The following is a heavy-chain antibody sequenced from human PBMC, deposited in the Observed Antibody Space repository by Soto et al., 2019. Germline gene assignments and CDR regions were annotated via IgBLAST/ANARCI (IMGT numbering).Heavy chain of an antibody. J-gene: IGHJ6*02. CDR3: ARHVPAAGYYYGMDV. CDR1: GGTFSSYA. Sequence: QVQLVQSGADVKKPGSSVTVSCKASGGTFSSYAISWVRQAPGQGLEWMGGIISIFGTANYAQKFQGRVTITADDSTSTAYMELSSLRSEDTAVYYCARHVPAAGYYYGMDVWGQGTTVTVSS. V-gene: IGHV1-69*12. CDR2: IISIFGTA. D-gene: IGHD2-2*01.